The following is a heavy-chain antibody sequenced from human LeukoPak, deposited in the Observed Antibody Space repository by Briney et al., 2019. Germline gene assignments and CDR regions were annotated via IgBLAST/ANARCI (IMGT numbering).Heavy chain of an antibody. CDR3: ARQGEIRHDSGSDHFDW. J-gene: IGHJ4*02. CDR1: GASSTSRDFY. D-gene: IGHD3-16*01. V-gene: IGHV4-39*01. Sequence: SETLSLTCTVSGASSTSRDFYWGWFRQPPGKGVEWIGSASGYYGGDSFYNTSLESRVTISIHTSKNQFSLNLSSVTAADTAVYYCARQGEIRHDSGSDHFDWWGQGTLVIVNS. CDR2: ASGYYGGDS.